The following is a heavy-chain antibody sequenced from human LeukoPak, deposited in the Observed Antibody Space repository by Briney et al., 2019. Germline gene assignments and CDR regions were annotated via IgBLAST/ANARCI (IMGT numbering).Heavy chain of an antibody. V-gene: IGHV3-30*04. CDR3: ARDHAYCGGDCYSGYYYYGMDV. CDR2: ISYDGSNK. J-gene: IGHJ6*02. D-gene: IGHD2-21*02. Sequence: GGSLRRSCAASGFTFSSYAMHWVRQAPGKGLEWVAVISYDGSNKYYADSVKGRFTISRDNSKNTLYLQMNSLRAEDTAVYYCARDHAYCGGDCYSGYYYYGMDVWGQGTTVTVSS. CDR1: GFTFSSYA.